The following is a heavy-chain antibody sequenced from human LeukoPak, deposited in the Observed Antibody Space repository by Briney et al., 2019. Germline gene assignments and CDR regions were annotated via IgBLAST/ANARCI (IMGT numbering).Heavy chain of an antibody. CDR1: GFSLSTSGVG. CDR2: IYWNDDK. D-gene: IGHD3-3*01. Sequence: SGPTLVKPTQTLTLTCTFSGFSLSTSGVGVGWIRQPPGKALEWLALIYWNDDKRYSPSLKSRLTITKDTSKNQVVLTMTNMDPVDTATYYCAHKPGRPGVALTYFDYWGQGTLVTVSS. V-gene: IGHV2-5*01. CDR3: AHKPGRPGVALTYFDY. J-gene: IGHJ4*02.